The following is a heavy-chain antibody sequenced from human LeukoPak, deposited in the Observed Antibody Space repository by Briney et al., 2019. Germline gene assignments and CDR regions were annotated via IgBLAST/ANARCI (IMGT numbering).Heavy chain of an antibody. CDR2: IYYSGST. D-gene: IGHD1-26*01. CDR1: GGSISSYY. J-gene: IGHJ5*02. V-gene: IGHV4-59*06. Sequence: KPSETLSLTCTVSGGSISSYYWSWIRQPPGKGLEWIGYIYYSGSTYYNPSLKSRVTISVDTSKNQFSLKLSSVTAADTAVYYCARESSAFGRRTHWFDPWGQGTLVTVSS. CDR3: ARESSAFGRRTHWFDP.